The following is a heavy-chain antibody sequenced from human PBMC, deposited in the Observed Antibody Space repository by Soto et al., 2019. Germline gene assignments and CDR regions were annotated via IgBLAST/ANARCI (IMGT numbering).Heavy chain of an antibody. CDR1: GFTFSSYG. V-gene: IGHV3-30*18. CDR2: ISYDGINK. J-gene: IGHJ6*02. CDR3: VKDGSSGWPYYYGLDV. Sequence: PGGSLRLSCAASGFTFSSYGMHWVRQAPGKGLEWVAVISYDGINKYYADSVKGRFTISRDNSRNTLYLQMSSLRAEDTAVYYCVKDGSSGWPYYYGLDVWGQGTTVTVS. D-gene: IGHD6-19*01.